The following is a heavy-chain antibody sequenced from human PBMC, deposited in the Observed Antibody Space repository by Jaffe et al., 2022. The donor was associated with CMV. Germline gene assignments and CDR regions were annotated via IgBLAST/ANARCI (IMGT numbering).Heavy chain of an antibody. CDR1: GGSISSYY. J-gene: IGHJ6*02. Sequence: QVQLQESGPGLVKPSETLSLTCTVSGGSISSYYWSWIRQPAGKGLEWIGRIYTSGSTNYNPSLKSRVTMSVDTSKNQFSLKLSSVTAADTAVYYCARVYDSSGQEDDGMDVWGQGTTVTVSS. D-gene: IGHD3-22*01. CDR2: IYTSGST. V-gene: IGHV4-4*07. CDR3: ARVYDSSGQEDDGMDV.